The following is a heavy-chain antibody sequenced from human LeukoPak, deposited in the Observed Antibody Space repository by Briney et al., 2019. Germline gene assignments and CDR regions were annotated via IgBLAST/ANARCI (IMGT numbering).Heavy chain of an antibody. Sequence: PGGSLRLSCVDPGCTRSSYTMSWVRQVPGKGLEWVSGISDNGGSTYYADSVKGRFTISRDNSKNTLYLQMNSLRVEDTAIYYCASRQGLGWHYVNWGQGTLVTVSS. D-gene: IGHD3-10*02. CDR1: GCTRSSYT. V-gene: IGHV3-23*01. CDR3: ASRQGLGWHYVN. CDR2: ISDNGGST. J-gene: IGHJ4*02.